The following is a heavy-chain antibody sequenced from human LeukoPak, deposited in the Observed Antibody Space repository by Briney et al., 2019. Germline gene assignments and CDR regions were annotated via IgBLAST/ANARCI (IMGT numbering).Heavy chain of an antibody. V-gene: IGHV3-30*02. CDR2: IRYDGSNK. Sequence: PGGSLRLSCAASGFTFSSYGMHWVRQAPGKGLEWVAFIRYDGSNKYYADSVKGRFTISRDNSKNTLYLQMNSLRAEDTAVYYCAKDLIRLLFSSFDYWGQGTLVTVSS. D-gene: IGHD2-21*01. J-gene: IGHJ4*02. CDR3: AKDLIRLLFSSFDY. CDR1: GFTFSSYG.